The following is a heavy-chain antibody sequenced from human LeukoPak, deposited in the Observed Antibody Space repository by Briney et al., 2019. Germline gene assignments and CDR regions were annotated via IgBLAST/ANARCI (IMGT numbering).Heavy chain of an antibody. CDR2: IYYSGST. CDR3: ARDDWYFGLD. J-gene: IGHJ4*02. D-gene: IGHD3-9*01. V-gene: IGHV4-59*12. Sequence: SETLSLTCTVSGGSISSYYWSWIRQPPGKGLEWIGYIYYSGSTNYNPSLKSRVTMSVDTSKNQFSLKLSSETAADTAVYYCARDDWYFGLDWGQGTLVTVSS. CDR1: GGSISSYY.